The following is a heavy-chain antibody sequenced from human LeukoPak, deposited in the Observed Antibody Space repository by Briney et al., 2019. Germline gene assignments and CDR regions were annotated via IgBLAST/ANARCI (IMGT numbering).Heavy chain of an antibody. CDR2: IYSSGST. V-gene: IGHV4-4*07. Sequence: SETLSLTCTVSGGSIRSYYWSWIRQPAGRGLEWIGRIYSSGSTDYNPSLKSRVTISVDTSKNQFSLKLSSVTAADTAVYYCARVGMATTTFDYWGQGTLVTVSS. CDR1: GGSIRSYY. J-gene: IGHJ4*02. CDR3: ARVGMATTTFDY. D-gene: IGHD5-24*01.